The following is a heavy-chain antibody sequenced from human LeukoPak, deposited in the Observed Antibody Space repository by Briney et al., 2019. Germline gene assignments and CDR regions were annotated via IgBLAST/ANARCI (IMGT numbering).Heavy chain of an antibody. J-gene: IGHJ6*03. CDR2: ISAYNGNT. D-gene: IGHD3-10*01. V-gene: IGHV1-18*01. CDR3: ARGAARERLWFGELSPYYYYMDV. CDR1: GYTFTSYG. Sequence: GASVKVSCKASGYTFTSYGISWVRQAPGQGLEWMGWISAYNGNTNYAQKLQGRVTMTTDTSTSTAYMELRSLRSDDTAVYYCARGAARERLWFGELSPYYYYMDVWGKGTTVTVSS.